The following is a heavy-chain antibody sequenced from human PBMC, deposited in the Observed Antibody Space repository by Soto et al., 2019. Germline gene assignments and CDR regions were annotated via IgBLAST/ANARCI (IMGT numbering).Heavy chain of an antibody. D-gene: IGHD6-13*01. J-gene: IGHJ4*02. CDR1: GESFTSYW. CDR3: ARILSGSWFPFDY. Sequence: VESRKVACRGAGESFTSYWIGWVRQMPGKGLEWMGIIYPGDSDTRYSPSFQGQVTISADKSISTAYLQWSSLKASDTAMYYCARILSGSWFPFDYWGQGTLVTVSS. V-gene: IGHV5-51*01. CDR2: IYPGDSDT.